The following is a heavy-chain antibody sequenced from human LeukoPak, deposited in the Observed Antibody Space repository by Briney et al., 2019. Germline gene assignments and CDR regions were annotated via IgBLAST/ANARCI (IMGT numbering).Heavy chain of an antibody. CDR3: ARVVAMVRGVIITVPDYGMDV. Sequence: SETLSLTCTVSGGSISSYYWSWIRQPAWKGLEWIGRIYTSGSTNYNPSLKSRVTMSVDTSKNQFSLKLSSVTAADTAVYYCARVVAMVRGVIITVPDYGMDVWGKGTTVTVSS. V-gene: IGHV4-4*07. D-gene: IGHD3-10*01. CDR1: GGSISSYY. J-gene: IGHJ6*04. CDR2: IYTSGST.